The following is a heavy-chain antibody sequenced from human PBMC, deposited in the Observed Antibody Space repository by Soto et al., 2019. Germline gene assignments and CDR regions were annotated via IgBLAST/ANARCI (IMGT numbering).Heavy chain of an antibody. Sequence: EVHLLESGGGLIQPGESLRLSCAAFGLTISGKKYVAWVRQAPGKGLEWVSALYDVDGSFYADSVTGRFTTSSDSSKTTVYLQMNDLRPDDTAVYYCATWHEREHAFDVWGQGTTVTISS. J-gene: IGHJ3*01. V-gene: IGHV3-53*01. CDR1: GLTISGKKY. CDR3: ATWHEREHAFDV. D-gene: IGHD1-1*01. CDR2: LYDVDGS.